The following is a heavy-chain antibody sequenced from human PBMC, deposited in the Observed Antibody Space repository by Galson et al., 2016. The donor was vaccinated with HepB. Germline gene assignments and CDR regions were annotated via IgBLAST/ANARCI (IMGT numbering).Heavy chain of an antibody. CDR1: GFSLSTTGMH. CDR3: ARMRVGLDY. V-gene: IGHV2-70*04. J-gene: IGHJ4*02. CDR2: IDWDDEK. D-gene: IGHD3-10*01. Sequence: PALVKPTQTLTLTCAFSGFSLSTTGMHVDWIRQPPGKALEWLARIDWDDEKFYSTSLQTRLSISKDTSKNQVVLTMTNMEPEDTGTYYCARMRVGLDYWGQGTLGTVSS.